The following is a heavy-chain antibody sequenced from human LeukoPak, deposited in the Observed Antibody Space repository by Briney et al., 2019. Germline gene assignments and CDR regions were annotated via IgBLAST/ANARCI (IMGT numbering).Heavy chain of an antibody. CDR2: INPNSGGT. CDR1: GYTFTGYY. Sequence: ASVKVSCKASGYTFTGYYMHWVRQAPGQGLEWMGRINPNSGGTNYAQKFQGRVTMTRDTSISTAYMELSRLRSDDTAVYYCARLVRSSGYPWFDPWGRGTLVTVSS. CDR3: ARLVRSSGYPWFDP. J-gene: IGHJ5*02. V-gene: IGHV1-2*06. D-gene: IGHD3-22*01.